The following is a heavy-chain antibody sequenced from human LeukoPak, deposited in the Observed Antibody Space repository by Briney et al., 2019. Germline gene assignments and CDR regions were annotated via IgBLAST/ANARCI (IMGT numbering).Heavy chain of an antibody. CDR3: ARYYDSSGYYLGWYFDY. J-gene: IGHJ4*02. Sequence: SETLSLTCTVSGGSISSYSWSWIRQPPGKGLEWIGYIYYSGSTNYNPSLKSRVTTSVDTSKNQFSMKLSSVTAADTAVYYCARYYDSSGYYLGWYFDYWGQGTLVTVSS. V-gene: IGHV4-59*01. D-gene: IGHD3-22*01. CDR2: IYYSGST. CDR1: GGSISSYS.